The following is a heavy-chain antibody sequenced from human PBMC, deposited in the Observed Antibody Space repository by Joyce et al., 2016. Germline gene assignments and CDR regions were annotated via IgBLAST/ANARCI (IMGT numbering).Heavy chain of an antibody. Sequence: QGQLVESGGGVVQPGRSLRLSCAASGFSFSTYGFHWVRQAPGEGLEWVAFMWHDGSSQFYADAVKGRITNSRDNSKSMLYLKMKSLRAADTAVYYCARDRRQLWFEDYYYMDVWGKGTTVTVSS. J-gene: IGHJ6*03. V-gene: IGHV3-33*01. CDR2: MWHDGSSQ. CDR3: ARDRRQLWFEDYYYMDV. D-gene: IGHD5-18*01. CDR1: GFSFSTYG.